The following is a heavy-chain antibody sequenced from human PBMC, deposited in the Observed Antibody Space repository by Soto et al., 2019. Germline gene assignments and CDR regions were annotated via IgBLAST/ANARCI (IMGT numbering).Heavy chain of an antibody. CDR1: GFTFSSYG. CDR3: ASEYCSGGRCYYYGMDV. CDR2: IWYDGSNN. V-gene: IGHV3-33*01. D-gene: IGHD2-15*01. J-gene: IGHJ6*02. Sequence: QVQLVESGGGVVQPGRSLRLSCAASGFTFSSYGMHWVRQAPGKGLEWVAVIWYDGSNNYYADSVKGRFTISRDNYKNTLSLQMNSLRAEDTAVYYCASEYCSGGRCYYYGMDVWGQGTTVTVSS.